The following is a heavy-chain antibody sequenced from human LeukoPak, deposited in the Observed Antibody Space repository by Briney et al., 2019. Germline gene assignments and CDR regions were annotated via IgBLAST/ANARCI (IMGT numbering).Heavy chain of an antibody. D-gene: IGHD2-15*01. CDR2: LYHSGNT. CDR3: ARDWGEGVVVAARGVGAFDI. Sequence: SETLSLTCTVSGYSISSGYYWGWIRQPPGKGLEWIGSLYHSGNTYYNPSLKGRVTISVDTSKNQFSLKLSSVTAADTAVYYCARDWGEGVVVAARGVGAFDIWGQGTMVTVSS. CDR1: GYSISSGYY. J-gene: IGHJ3*02. V-gene: IGHV4-38-2*02.